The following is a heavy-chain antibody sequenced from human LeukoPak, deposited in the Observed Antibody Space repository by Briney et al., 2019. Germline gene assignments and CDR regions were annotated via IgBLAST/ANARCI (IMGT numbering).Heavy chain of an antibody. V-gene: IGHV3-21*01. Sequence: GGSLRFSCAASGFTFSSYSMNWVRQAPGKGLEWISSFTTNGYIYYADSVKGRFTISRDNAKNSLYLQMNSLRAEDTAVYYCARAFPLIDYWGQGTLVTVSS. CDR1: GFTFSSYS. CDR3: ARAFPLIDY. D-gene: IGHD2/OR15-2a*01. CDR2: FTTNGYI. J-gene: IGHJ4*02.